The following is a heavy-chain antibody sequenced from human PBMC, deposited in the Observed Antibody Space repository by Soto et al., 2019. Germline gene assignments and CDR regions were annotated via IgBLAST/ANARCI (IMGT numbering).Heavy chain of an antibody. CDR3: ARDADAVALDY. V-gene: IGHV3-33*01. D-gene: IGHD6-19*01. CDR1: GFTFSSYG. J-gene: IGHJ4*02. CDR2: IWYDGSNK. Sequence: PGGSLRLSCAASGFTFSSYGMHWVRQAPGKGLEWVAVIWYDGSNKYYADSVKGRFTISRDNSKNTLYLQMNSLRAEDTAVYYCARDADAVALDYWGQGTLVTVSS.